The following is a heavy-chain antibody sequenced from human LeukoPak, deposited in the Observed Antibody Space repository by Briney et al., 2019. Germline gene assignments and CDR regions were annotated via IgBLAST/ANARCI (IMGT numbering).Heavy chain of an antibody. D-gene: IGHD3-22*01. V-gene: IGHV3-23*01. Sequence: GGSLRLSCAASGFTFSSYAMSCVRQAPGKGLEWVSAISGSDGSTYYADSVKGRFTISRDNSKNTLYLQMNSLRAEDTAVYYCAKDGYYYDSSGYYPNDVFDIWGQGTMVTVSS. J-gene: IGHJ3*02. CDR3: AKDGYYYDSSGYYPNDVFDI. CDR1: GFTFSSYA. CDR2: ISGSDGST.